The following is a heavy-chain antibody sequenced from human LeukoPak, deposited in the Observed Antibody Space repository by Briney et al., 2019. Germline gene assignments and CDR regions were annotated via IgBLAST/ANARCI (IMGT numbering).Heavy chain of an antibody. CDR1: GGSISSGGYY. J-gene: IGHJ4*02. Sequence: TLSLTCTVSGGSISSGGYYWSWIRQHPGTGLEWIGYIYYSGSTYYNPSLKSRVTISVDTSKNQFSLKLSSVTAADTAVYYCARVLRDRYSSSWYWVDYWGQGTLVTVSS. CDR2: IYYSGST. V-gene: IGHV4-31*03. CDR3: ARVLRDRYSSSWYWVDY. D-gene: IGHD6-13*01.